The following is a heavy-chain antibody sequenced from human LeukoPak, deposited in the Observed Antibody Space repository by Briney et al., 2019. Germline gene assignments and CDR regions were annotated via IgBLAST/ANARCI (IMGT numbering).Heavy chain of an antibody. CDR1: GGFISIGSYY. D-gene: IGHD3-3*01. CDR2: IYTSGST. J-gene: IGHJ5*02. V-gene: IGHV4-61*02. CDR3: ARRRNMEWLWRWFDP. Sequence: SETLSLTCTVSGGFISIGSYYWSWIRQPAGKGLEWIGRIYTSGSTNYNPSLKSRVTISVDTSKNQFSLKRSSVTAADTAVYYCARRRNMEWLWRWFDPWGQGTLVTVSS.